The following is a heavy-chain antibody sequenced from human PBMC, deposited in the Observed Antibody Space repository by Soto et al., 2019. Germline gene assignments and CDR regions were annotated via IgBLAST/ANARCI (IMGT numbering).Heavy chain of an antibody. J-gene: IGHJ4*02. V-gene: IGHV1-18*01. CDR3: ARGQKLFQDGRFDS. D-gene: IGHD1-1*01. Sequence: QVQLVQSGAEVKKPGASVRVSCKASGYTFTSYGITWVRQAPGQGLEWMGWISAYNGNTNYAQRLQGRVTMTTDTSTTTAYMELRSLRSDDTAVYYCARGQKLFQDGRFDSWGQGTLVTVSS. CDR1: GYTFTSYG. CDR2: ISAYNGNT.